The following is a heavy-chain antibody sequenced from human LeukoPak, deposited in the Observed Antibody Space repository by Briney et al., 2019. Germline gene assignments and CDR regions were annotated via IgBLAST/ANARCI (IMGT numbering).Heavy chain of an antibody. CDR2: VSNSGTAI. CDR1: GFTFSSYE. V-gene: IGHV3-48*03. Sequence: GGSLRLSCAASGFTFSSYEMNWVRQAPGKGLEWVSYVSNSGTAIYYADSVKGRFTISRDNAKSSLYLQMNSLRAEDTAVYYCARAGYSMDTEYFQHWGQGTLVTVSS. J-gene: IGHJ1*01. D-gene: IGHD5-18*01. CDR3: ARAGYSMDTEYFQH.